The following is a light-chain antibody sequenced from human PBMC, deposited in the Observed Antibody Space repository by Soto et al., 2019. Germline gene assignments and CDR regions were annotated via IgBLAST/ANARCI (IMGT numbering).Light chain of an antibody. J-gene: IGKJ4*01. CDR3: QHYDSSPT. V-gene: IGKV3-20*01. CDR2: HAF. Sequence: EIVLTQSPGTLSLSPGERATLSCRASQIFPSSYLAWYQQTPGLAPRLLIYHAFSRATGIPDRFSGSGSGTDFILTISRLEPEDFAVYYCQHYDSSPTFGGGTKVEIK. CDR1: QIFPSSY.